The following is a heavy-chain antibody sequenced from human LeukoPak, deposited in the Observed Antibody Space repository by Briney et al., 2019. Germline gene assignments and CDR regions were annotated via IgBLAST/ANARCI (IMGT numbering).Heavy chain of an antibody. D-gene: IGHD3-22*01. CDR3: ARDAGRELDSSGASI. Sequence: GGSLRLSCAASGFTFSSYGMNWVRQAPGKGLEWVSTISGSGSYIYYADSVKGRFTISRDNAKNSVYPQVNSLRADDTAVYYCARDAGRELDSSGASIWGQGTLVTVSS. V-gene: IGHV3-21*01. CDR1: GFTFSSYG. J-gene: IGHJ4*02. CDR2: ISGSGSYI.